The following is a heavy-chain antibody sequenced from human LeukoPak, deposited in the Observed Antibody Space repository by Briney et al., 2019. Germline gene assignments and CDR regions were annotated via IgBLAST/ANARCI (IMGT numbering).Heavy chain of an antibody. CDR1: GFTLSTYW. CDR3: ARVQTGTTNWFDP. D-gene: IGHD1-1*01. CDR2: INRDGSGK. V-gene: IGHV3-7*04. Sequence: GGSLRLSCAASGFTLSTYWMSWVRQAPGKGLEWVANINRDGSGKYYVDSVRGRFTISRDNAKNSLYLQMNSLRAADTAVYYCARVQTGTTNWFDPWGQGTLVTVSS. J-gene: IGHJ5*02.